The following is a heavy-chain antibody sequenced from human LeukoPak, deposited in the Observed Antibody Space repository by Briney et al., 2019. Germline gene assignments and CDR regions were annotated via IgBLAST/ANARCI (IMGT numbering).Heavy chain of an antibody. CDR3: ASSSWPHSAFDI. CDR2: IYYSGST. D-gene: IGHD6-13*01. Sequence: SEALSLTCTVSGGSISSGGYYWSWIRQHPGKGLEWIGYIYYSGSTYYNPSLKSRVTISVDTSKNQFSLKLSSVTAADTAVYYCASSSWPHSAFDIWGQGTMVTVSS. V-gene: IGHV4-31*03. J-gene: IGHJ3*02. CDR1: GGSISSGGYY.